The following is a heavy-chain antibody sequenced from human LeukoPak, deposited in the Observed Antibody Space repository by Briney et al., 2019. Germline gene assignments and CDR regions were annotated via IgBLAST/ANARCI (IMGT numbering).Heavy chain of an antibody. Sequence: PGKSLRLSCTGSGFPFSNFAMHWVRQAPGKGLEWLGVVVYDGTNEYYADSVKGRVTISRDNSRNTVYLQMNSLRMEDTAIYYCARDYCGGDICYSLPGFWGQGTLVTVSS. CDR3: ARDYCGGDICYSLPGF. CDR2: VVYDGTNE. J-gene: IGHJ4*02. D-gene: IGHD2-21*02. V-gene: IGHV3-30-3*01. CDR1: GFPFSNFA.